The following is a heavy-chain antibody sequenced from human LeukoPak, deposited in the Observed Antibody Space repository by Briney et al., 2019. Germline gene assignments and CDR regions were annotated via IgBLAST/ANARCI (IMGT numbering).Heavy chain of an antibody. CDR2: IIPILGIA. CDR1: GGTFSSYA. Sequence: SVKVSCKASGGTFSSYAISWVRQAPGQGLEWMGRIIPILGIANYAQKFQGRVTITADKSTSTAYMELSSLRSEDTAVYYRASNIYSNYEVVTDYWGQGTLVTVSS. D-gene: IGHD4-4*01. V-gene: IGHV1-69*04. CDR3: ASNIYSNYEVVTDY. J-gene: IGHJ4*02.